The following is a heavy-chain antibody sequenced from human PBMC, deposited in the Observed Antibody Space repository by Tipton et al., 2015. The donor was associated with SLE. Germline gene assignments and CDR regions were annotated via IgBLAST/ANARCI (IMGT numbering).Heavy chain of an antibody. J-gene: IGHJ6*02. CDR1: GGSITTVGYY. CDR3: VRRPKDV. V-gene: IGHV4-31*02. Sequence: LRLSCTVSGGSITTVGYYWSWNRQHPGKGLEWIGYIYDSKSTYYNPSLKSRLTMSADTSKNQISLKLSSVSAADTAVYYCVRRPKDVWGQGTTVTVSS. CDR2: IYDSKST.